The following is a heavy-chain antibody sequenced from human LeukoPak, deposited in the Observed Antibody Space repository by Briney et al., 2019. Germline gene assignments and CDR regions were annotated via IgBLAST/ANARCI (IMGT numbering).Heavy chain of an antibody. V-gene: IGHV3-15*01. D-gene: IGHD3-10*01. CDR1: GSTFTNAW. Sequence: GGSLRLSCAASGSTFTNAWMNWVRQAPGKGLEWIGCIKSKSDGGTTDYAAPVKGRFTISRDDPKITLYLQMNSLKTEDTAVYYCAHGLWHYDAFDVWGQGTMVTVSS. CDR3: AHGLWHYDAFDV. CDR2: IKSKSDGGTT. J-gene: IGHJ3*01.